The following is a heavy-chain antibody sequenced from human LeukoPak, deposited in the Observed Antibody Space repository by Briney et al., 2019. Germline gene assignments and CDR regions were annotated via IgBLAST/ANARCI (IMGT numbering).Heavy chain of an antibody. CDR3: ARDGFVGAADY. Sequence: GGSLRLSCAASELTFSGYWMNWVRQAPRKGPEWVANINQDGSEKHYVDSVKGRFTISRDNAKNSLFLQMNSLRVEDTAVFYCARDGFVGAADYWGQGTLVTVSS. CDR2: INQDGSEK. D-gene: IGHD6-13*01. J-gene: IGHJ4*02. V-gene: IGHV3-7*01. CDR1: ELTFSGYW.